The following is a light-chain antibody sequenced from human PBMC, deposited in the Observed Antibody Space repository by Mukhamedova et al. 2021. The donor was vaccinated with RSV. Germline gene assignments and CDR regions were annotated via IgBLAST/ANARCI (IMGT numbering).Light chain of an antibody. V-gene: IGKV1-5*03. Sequence: AAILQSGVPSRFSGSGSGTEFTLTISSLQPDDFAIYYCQQYNSYSSCSFGRGTKLEIK. J-gene: IGKJ2*04. CDR2: AA. CDR3: QQYNSYSSCS.